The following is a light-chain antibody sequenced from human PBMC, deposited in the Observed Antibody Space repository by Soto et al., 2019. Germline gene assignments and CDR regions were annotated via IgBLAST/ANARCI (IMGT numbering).Light chain of an antibody. CDR1: QSVSSNY. V-gene: IGKV3-20*01. CDR3: QQYGSSPRA. Sequence: EIVLTQSPGTLSLSPGERATLSCRASQSVSSNYLAWYQQKPGQAPRLPIYGASSRATGIPDRFSGSGSGTDFTLTISRLEPEDFAVYYCQQYGSSPRAFGQGTKVDIK. J-gene: IGKJ1*01. CDR2: GAS.